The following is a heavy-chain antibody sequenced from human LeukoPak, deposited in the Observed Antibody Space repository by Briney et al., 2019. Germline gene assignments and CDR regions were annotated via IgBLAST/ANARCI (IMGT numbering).Heavy chain of an antibody. V-gene: IGHV4-59*01. CDR2: IYYSGST. CDR3: ARVVTATNYYYYYMDV. Sequence: SETLSLTCAVSGGSISSYYWSWIRQPPGKGLEWIGYIYYSGSTNYNPSLKSRVTISVDTSKNQFSLKLSSVTAADTAVYYCARVVTATNYYYYYMDVWGKGTTVTVSS. CDR1: GGSISSYY. J-gene: IGHJ6*03. D-gene: IGHD2-21*02.